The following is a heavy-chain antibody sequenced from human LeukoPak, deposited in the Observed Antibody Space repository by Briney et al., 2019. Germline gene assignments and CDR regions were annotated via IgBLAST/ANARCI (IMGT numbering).Heavy chain of an antibody. CDR1: GGSISSYY. CDR2: IYTSGST. CDR3: ARSLGLQYHYYYYYYGMDV. Sequence: SETLSLTCTVSGGSISSYYWSWIRQPAGKGLEWIGRIYTSGSTNYNPSLKSRVTMSVDTSKNQFSLKLSSVTAADTAVYYCARSLGLQYHYYYYYYGMDVWGQGTTVTVSS. D-gene: IGHD4-11*01. V-gene: IGHV4-4*07. J-gene: IGHJ6*02.